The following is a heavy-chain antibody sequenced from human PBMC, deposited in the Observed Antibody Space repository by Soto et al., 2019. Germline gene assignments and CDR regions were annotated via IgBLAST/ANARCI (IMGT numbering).Heavy chain of an antibody. V-gene: IGHV1-3*01. D-gene: IGHD2-15*01. CDR3: ARGGQPIDY. Sequence: GASVKGSCKASGYTFSSYAMHWVRQAPGQRLEWMGWINAGKGNKKYSQKFKGRVTITRDTSASTAYMELSSLRSEDTAVYYCARGGQPIDYWGQGTLVTVSS. J-gene: IGHJ4*02. CDR1: GYTFSSYA. CDR2: INAGKGNK.